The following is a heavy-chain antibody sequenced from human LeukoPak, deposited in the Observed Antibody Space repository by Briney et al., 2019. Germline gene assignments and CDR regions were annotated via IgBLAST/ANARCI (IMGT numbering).Heavy chain of an antibody. CDR3: ARRPYYYDGLDY. V-gene: IGHV3-48*03. J-gene: IGHJ4*02. Sequence: GGSLRLSCAASGFTVSNYEMNWVRQAPGKGLEWVSYISSSGSTIYYADSVKGRFTISRDNAKTSLYLQMNSLRAEDTAVYYCARRPYYYDGLDYWGQGTLVTVSS. D-gene: IGHD3-22*01. CDR2: ISSSGSTI. CDR1: GFTVSNYE.